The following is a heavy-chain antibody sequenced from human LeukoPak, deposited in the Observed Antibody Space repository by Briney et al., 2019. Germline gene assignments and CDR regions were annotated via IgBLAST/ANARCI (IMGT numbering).Heavy chain of an antibody. J-gene: IGHJ4*02. V-gene: IGHV3-30*18. D-gene: IGHD3-10*01. CDR2: ISYDGSNK. CDR3: VKSLWFGELLWIDY. CDR1: GFTISSYG. Sequence: GGSLRLSCAASGFTISSYGMHWVRQAPGKGLEWVAVISYDGSNKYYADSVKGRFTISRDNSKNTLYLQMNSLRAEDTAVYYCVKSLWFGELLWIDYWGQGTLVTVSS.